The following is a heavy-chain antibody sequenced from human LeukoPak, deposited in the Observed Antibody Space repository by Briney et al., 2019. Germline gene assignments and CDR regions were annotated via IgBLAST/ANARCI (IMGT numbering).Heavy chain of an antibody. D-gene: IGHD5-24*01. CDR3: ATQWGVRKWLQGYDAFDV. Sequence: PGESLKISCKGSGYSFTSYWIGWVRQMPGKGLEWMGIIYPGDSDTRYSPSFQGQVTISADKSISTAYLQWSSLKASDTAMYYCATQWGVRKWLQGYDAFDVWGQGTMVTVSS. CDR1: GYSFTSYW. J-gene: IGHJ3*01. V-gene: IGHV5-51*01. CDR2: IYPGDSDT.